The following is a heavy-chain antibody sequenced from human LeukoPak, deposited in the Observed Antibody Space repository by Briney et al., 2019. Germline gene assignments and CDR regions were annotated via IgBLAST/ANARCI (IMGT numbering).Heavy chain of an antibody. D-gene: IGHD5-18*01. CDR1: GYTFTSYG. Sequence: ASVKVFCKASGYTFTSYGISWVPQAPGQGLEEMEWISAYNGNTSNAKKLQGRVSMTTDTSTSSAYMELRSLRSDDTAVYYCARGGGYSYGYYYYGMDVWGQGTTVTVSS. J-gene: IGHJ6*02. CDR3: ARGGGYSYGYYYYGMDV. CDR2: ISAYNGNT. V-gene: IGHV1-18*01.